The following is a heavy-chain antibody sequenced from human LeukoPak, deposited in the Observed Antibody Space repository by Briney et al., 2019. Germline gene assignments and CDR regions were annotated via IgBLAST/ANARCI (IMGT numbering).Heavy chain of an antibody. Sequence: PSETLSLTCTVSGGSISSSSYYWGWIRQPPGKGLEWIGSIYYSGSTYYNPSLKSRVTISVDTSKNQFSLKLSSVTAADTAVYYCARTGYDFWSGYSYYFDYWGQGTLVTVSS. CDR2: IYYSGST. V-gene: IGHV4-39*01. CDR1: GGSISSSSYY. J-gene: IGHJ4*02. CDR3: ARTGYDFWSGYSYYFDY. D-gene: IGHD3-3*01.